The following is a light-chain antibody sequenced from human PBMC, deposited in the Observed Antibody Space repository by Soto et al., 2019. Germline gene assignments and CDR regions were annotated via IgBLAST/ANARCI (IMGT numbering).Light chain of an antibody. Sequence: DVVITQTPLSLSVAPAHPSSISCMSSQSLLHITGETFLFWYLQKPGQSPQLLIYEVSTRVSGVPDRFSGSGSGTDFTLEISRVETDDVGIYYCMQSTQLPPTFGQGTRLENK. J-gene: IGKJ5*01. CDR1: QSLLHITGETF. CDR3: MQSTQLPPT. CDR2: EVS. V-gene: IGKV2D-29*02.